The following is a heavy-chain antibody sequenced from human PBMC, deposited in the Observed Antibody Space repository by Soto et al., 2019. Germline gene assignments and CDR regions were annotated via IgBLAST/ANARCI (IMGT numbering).Heavy chain of an antibody. Sequence: GESLKISCKASGYRFTSYWITWVRQMPGKGLEWMGKIDPSDSQTYYSPSFRGHVTISVTKSITTVFLQWSSLRASDTAMYYCARQIYDSDTGPNFQYYFESWGQGTPVTVSS. CDR3: ARQIYDSDTGPNFQYYFES. J-gene: IGHJ4*02. CDR1: GYRFTSYW. CDR2: IDPSDSQT. D-gene: IGHD3-22*01. V-gene: IGHV5-10-1*01.